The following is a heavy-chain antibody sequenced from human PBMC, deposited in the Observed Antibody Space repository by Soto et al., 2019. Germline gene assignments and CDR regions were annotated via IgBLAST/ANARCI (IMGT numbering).Heavy chain of an antibody. D-gene: IGHD2-15*01. CDR1: GYTFSDYA. V-gene: IGHV1-18*01. CDR2: ISASTRNT. CDR3: VRCYCSVGSCYACWHFDL. Sequence: QVQLVQSGGEVKKPGASVKVSCQASGYTFSDYAISWVRQAPGQGLEWMGWISASTRNTDQAQNFQGRVIMTLDTSTNTAYMELRSLRSADTAVYYCVRCYCSVGSCYACWHFDLWGRGTLVTVSS. J-gene: IGHJ2*01.